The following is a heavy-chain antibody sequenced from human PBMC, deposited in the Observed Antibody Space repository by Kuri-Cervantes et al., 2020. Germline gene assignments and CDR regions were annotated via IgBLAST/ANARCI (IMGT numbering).Heavy chain of an antibody. Sequence: ASVKVSCKASGYTFTSYGISWVRQAPGQGLEWMGWISAYNGNTNYAQKLQGRVTMTTDTSTSTAYMELRSLRSDDTAVYYCARAEHYCSSTSCRRPYDYWGQGTLVTVSS. CDR3: ARAEHYCSSTSCRRPYDY. CDR2: ISAYNGNT. V-gene: IGHV1-18*01. CDR1: GYTFTSYG. D-gene: IGHD2-2*01. J-gene: IGHJ4*02.